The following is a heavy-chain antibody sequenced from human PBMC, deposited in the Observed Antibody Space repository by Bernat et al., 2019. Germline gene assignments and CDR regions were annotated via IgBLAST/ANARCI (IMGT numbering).Heavy chain of an antibody. J-gene: IGHJ4*02. Sequence: EVQLVESGGGLVKPGGSLRLSCAASGFTFRRYSMNWVRQAPGKGLVWVSSISSSSSYIYYADSLKGRFTISRDNAKNSLYLQMNSLRAEDTAVYYCARVLTSDYWGQGTLVTVSS. V-gene: IGHV3-21*01. CDR2: ISSSSSYI. CDR3: ARVLTSDY. D-gene: IGHD4/OR15-4a*01. CDR1: GFTFRRYS.